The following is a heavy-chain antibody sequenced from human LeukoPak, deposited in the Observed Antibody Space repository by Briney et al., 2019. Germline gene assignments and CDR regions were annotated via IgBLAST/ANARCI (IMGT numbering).Heavy chain of an antibody. CDR1: GFTFSSYG. D-gene: IGHD1-26*01. CDR3: AKGQKVGATVLFDY. V-gene: IGHV3-30*02. J-gene: IGHJ4*02. Sequence: GGSLRLSCAASGFTFSSYGMHWVRQAPGKGLEWVAFIRYDGSNKYYADSVKGRFTISRDNSKNTLYLQMNSLRAEDTAVYYCAKGQKVGATVLFDYWGQGTLVTVSS. CDR2: IRYDGSNK.